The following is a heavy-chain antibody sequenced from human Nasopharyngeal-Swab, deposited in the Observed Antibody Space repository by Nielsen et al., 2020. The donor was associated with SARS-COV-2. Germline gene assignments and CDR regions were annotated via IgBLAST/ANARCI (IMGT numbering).Heavy chain of an antibody. CDR1: GASITSAGDS. V-gene: IGHV4-30-2*01. J-gene: IGHJ4*02. CDR3: ARIYTRRCTNNICIGYFDY. Sequence: SETLSLTCAVSGASITSAGDSWNWIRQPPGKDLEWIGYINHSGNTHYNPSLWGRVTISEDTSSNQFSLTLTSVTAADTATYYCARIYTRRCTNNICIGYFDYWGQGALVTVSS. D-gene: IGHD2-15*01. CDR2: INHSGNT.